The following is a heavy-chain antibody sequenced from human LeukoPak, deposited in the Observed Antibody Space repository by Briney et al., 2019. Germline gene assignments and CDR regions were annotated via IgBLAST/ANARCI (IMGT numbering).Heavy chain of an antibody. CDR1: GFTFTSSA. J-gene: IGHJ3*02. CDR2: IVVGSGNT. CDR3: ARARGFRDAFDI. V-gene: IGHV1-58*01. D-gene: IGHD3-10*01. Sequence: ASVKVSCKASGFTFTSSAVQWVRQARGQRLEWIGWIVVGSGNTNYAQKFQERVTITRDMSTSTAYMELSSLRSEDTAVYYCARARGFRDAFDIWGQGTMVTVSS.